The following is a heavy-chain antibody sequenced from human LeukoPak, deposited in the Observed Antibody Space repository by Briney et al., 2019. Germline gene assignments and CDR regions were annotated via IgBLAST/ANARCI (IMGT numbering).Heavy chain of an antibody. V-gene: IGHV3-30*18. CDR2: ISDDGSNK. CDR1: GFTFSSYG. Sequence: GGSLRLSCAASGFTFSSYGMHWVRQAPGKGLEWVAVISDDGSNKYYADSVKGRFTISRDNSKNTLYLQMNSLRAEDTAVYYCAKANTGYSSGWTQYYFAYWGQGTLVTVSS. CDR3: AKANTGYSSGWTQYYFAY. J-gene: IGHJ4*02. D-gene: IGHD6-19*01.